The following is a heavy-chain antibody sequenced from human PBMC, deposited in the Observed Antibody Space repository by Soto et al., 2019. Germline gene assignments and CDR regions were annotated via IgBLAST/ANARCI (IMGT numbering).Heavy chain of an antibody. V-gene: IGHV3-23*01. J-gene: IGHJ4*02. D-gene: IGHD3-10*01. CDR3: AKVLSKNYYYPFDF. Sequence: GGSLRLSCTASGFTFSDYAMAWVRQAPGKGLEWVSTISGGSSVTYYGDSVKGRFTISRDNAKKTLFLQLNRLSAEDAATYYCAKVLSKNYYYPFDFWGQGTQVTVSS. CDR1: GFTFSDYA. CDR2: ISGGSSVT.